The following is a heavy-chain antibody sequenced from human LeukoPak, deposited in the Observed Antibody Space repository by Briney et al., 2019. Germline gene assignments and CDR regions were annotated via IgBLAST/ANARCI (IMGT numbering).Heavy chain of an antibody. CDR3: AKNMVRGVIMSSSFDY. D-gene: IGHD3-10*01. CDR1: GFTFSSYA. CDR2: ISGSGGST. V-gene: IGHV3-23*01. Sequence: GGSLRPSCAASGFTFSSYAMHWVRQAPGKGLEWVSAISGSGGSTYYADSVKGRFTISRDNSKNTLYLQMHSLRAEDTAVYYCAKNMVRGVIMSSSFDYWGQGTLVTVSS. J-gene: IGHJ4*02.